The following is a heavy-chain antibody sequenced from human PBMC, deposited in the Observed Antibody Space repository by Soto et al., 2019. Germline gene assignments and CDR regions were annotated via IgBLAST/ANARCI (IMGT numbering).Heavy chain of an antibody. CDR2: INSDGSST. J-gene: IGHJ6*02. CDR1: GSTFSNDW. V-gene: IGHV3-74*01. CDR3: ARDRSYSLDV. Sequence: EVQLVESGGGLPQHGGSLRLSCAVSGSTFSNDWMHWVRQAPGKGLVWVSHINSDGSSTNYADFVKGRFTIARDNAKNTVYLQMNSLRAEDTAVYYCARDRSYSLDVLGQGTTVTVSS.